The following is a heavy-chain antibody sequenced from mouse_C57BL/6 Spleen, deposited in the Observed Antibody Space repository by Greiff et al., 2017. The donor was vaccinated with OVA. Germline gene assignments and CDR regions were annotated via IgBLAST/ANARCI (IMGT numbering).Heavy chain of an antibody. D-gene: IGHD1-1*01. CDR3: ARGIYYYGSSYVYWYFDV. CDR1: GYTFTDYN. J-gene: IGHJ1*03. Sequence: EVQLQQSGPELVKPGASVKIPCKASGYTFTDYNMDWVKQSHGKSLEWIGDINPNNGGTIYNQKFKGKATLTVDKSSSTAYMELRSLTSEDTAVYYCARGIYYYGSSYVYWYFDVWGTGTTVTVSS. CDR2: INPNNGGT. V-gene: IGHV1-18*01.